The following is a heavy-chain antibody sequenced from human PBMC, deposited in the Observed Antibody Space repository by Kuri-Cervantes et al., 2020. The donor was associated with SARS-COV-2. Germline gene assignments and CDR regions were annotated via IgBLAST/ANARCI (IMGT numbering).Heavy chain of an antibody. CDR1: GDSVSSNSAA. V-gene: IGHV6-1*01. CDR3: ARATVGATRENHEFDY. J-gene: IGHJ4*02. D-gene: IGHD1-26*01. Sequence: SQTLSLTCAISGDSVSSNSAAWNWIRQSPSRGLGWLGRTYYRSKWYNDYAVSVKSRITINPDTSKNQFSLQLNSVTPEDTAVYYCARATVGATRENHEFDYWGQGTLVTVSS. CDR2: TYYRSKWYN.